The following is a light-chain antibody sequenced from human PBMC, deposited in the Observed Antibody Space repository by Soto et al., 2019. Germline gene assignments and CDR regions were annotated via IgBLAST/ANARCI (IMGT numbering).Light chain of an antibody. CDR3: SSYAGSNNPYV. CDR2: EVS. CDR1: SSDVGGYNY. Sequence: QSVLTQPPSASGSPGQSVTISCTGTSSDVGGYNYVSWYQQHPGKAPKLMIYEVSKRPSGVPDRFSGSKSGNPASLTVSGLQAEDEADYYCSSYAGSNNPYVFGPGTKSPS. J-gene: IGLJ1*01. V-gene: IGLV2-8*01.